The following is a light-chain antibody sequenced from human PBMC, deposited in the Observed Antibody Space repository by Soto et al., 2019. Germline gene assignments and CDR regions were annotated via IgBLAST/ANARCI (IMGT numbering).Light chain of an antibody. Sequence: EIVLTQSPGTLSLSPGERATLSCRASQSVSSSFLAWYQQKVGQAPRLLIYGASGRATGIPDRFSGSGSGTDFTLTISRLEPEDFALYYCQHYVERSPITFGQGTRLDIK. J-gene: IGKJ5*01. V-gene: IGKV3-20*01. CDR1: QSVSSSF. CDR2: GAS. CDR3: QHYVERSPIT.